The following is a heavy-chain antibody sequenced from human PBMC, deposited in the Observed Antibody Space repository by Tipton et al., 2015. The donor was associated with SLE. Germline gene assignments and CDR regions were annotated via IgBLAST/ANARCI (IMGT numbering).Heavy chain of an antibody. V-gene: IGHV4-61*09. Sequence: TLSLTCTVSGGSISSSSYYWSWIRQPPGKGLEWIGYIYTSGSTNYNPSLKSRVTISVDTSKNQFSLKLSSVTAADTAVYYCARQGYSYGYPGFDYWGQGTLVTVSS. CDR1: GGSISSSSYY. CDR2: IYTSGST. J-gene: IGHJ4*02. D-gene: IGHD5-18*01. CDR3: ARQGYSYGYPGFDY.